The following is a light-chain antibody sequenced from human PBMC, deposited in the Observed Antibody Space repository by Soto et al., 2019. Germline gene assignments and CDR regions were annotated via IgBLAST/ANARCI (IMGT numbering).Light chain of an antibody. CDR2: GAS. Sequence: EVVLTQSPGTRSLSPGERATLSCRASQSVSRNYLAWYQKKPGQAPRLLIYGASTRATAIPDRFSGSGSGTDFTLTITRREAEDFAVYYCQQYGGSVPWTVGQGTKVEI. V-gene: IGKV3-20*01. J-gene: IGKJ1*01. CDR1: QSVSRNY. CDR3: QQYGGSVPWT.